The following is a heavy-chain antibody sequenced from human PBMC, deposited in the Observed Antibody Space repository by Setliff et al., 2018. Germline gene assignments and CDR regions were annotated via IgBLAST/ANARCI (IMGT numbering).Heavy chain of an antibody. D-gene: IGHD1-1*01. Sequence: PSETLSLTCTVSGGSISSRSYYWGWIRQPPGKGLEWIGSIYHSGSSYYNPSLRSRVTISVDTSKNQFSLILRSVTAADTAVYYCARTTGSTHNWLDPWGPGTLVTVSS. V-gene: IGHV4-39*07. CDR1: GGSISSRSYY. CDR2: IYHSGSS. CDR3: ARTTGSTHNWLDP. J-gene: IGHJ5*02.